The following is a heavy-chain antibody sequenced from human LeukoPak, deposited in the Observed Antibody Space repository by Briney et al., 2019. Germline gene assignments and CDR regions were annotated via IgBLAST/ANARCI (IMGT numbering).Heavy chain of an antibody. CDR2: IYSSGST. CDR3: ARGRSYYALGSSYYYYMDV. D-gene: IGHD3-3*01. J-gene: IGHJ6*03. CDR1: GESINSFY. V-gene: IGHV4-4*07. Sequence: PSETLSLTCTVSGESINSFYWSWIRQPAGKGLEWIGRIYSSGSTNYSPSLKSRVTMSVDTSKNQFSLKLSSVTAADTAVYYCARGRSYYALGSSYYYYMDVWGKGTTVTVSS.